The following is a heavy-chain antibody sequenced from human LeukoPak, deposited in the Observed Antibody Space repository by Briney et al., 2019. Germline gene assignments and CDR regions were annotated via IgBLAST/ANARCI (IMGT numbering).Heavy chain of an antibody. CDR1: GYAIISGGFS. CDR3: ARSRQASGLFSS. V-gene: IGHV4-30-2*01. CDR2: IYDRGPA. J-gene: IGHJ5*02. D-gene: IGHD3-10*01. Sequence: SETLSLTCTVSGYAIISGGFSWNWIRQPPGKGLEWIGCIYDRGPAHYNPSLKSRFTISVDRPKNQFFLNVTSLTAADTAVYYCARSRQASGLFSSWGQGTLVTVPS.